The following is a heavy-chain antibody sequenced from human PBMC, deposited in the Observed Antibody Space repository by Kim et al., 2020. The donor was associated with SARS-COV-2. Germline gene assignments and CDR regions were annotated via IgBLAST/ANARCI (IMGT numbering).Heavy chain of an antibody. J-gene: IGHJ4*02. Sequence: GGSLRLSCAASGFTFSSYSMNWVRQAPGKGLEWVSSISSSSSYIYYADSVKGRFTISRDNAKNSLYLQMNSLRAEDTAVYYCARGGSQYSSSSEITTSPFDYWGQGTLVTVSS. CDR1: GFTFSSYS. V-gene: IGHV3-21*01. CDR3: ARGGSQYSSSSEITTSPFDY. CDR2: ISSSSSYI. D-gene: IGHD6-6*01.